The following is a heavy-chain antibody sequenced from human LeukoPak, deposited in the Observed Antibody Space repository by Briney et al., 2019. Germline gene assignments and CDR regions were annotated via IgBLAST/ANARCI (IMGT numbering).Heavy chain of an antibody. CDR3: ANEIRPNDY. D-gene: IGHD4-17*01. Sequence: GGSLRLSCAASGFTFSSYTMSWVRQAPGKGLEWVSTITTSDGNTYYADSVKGRFTISRDNSKNTLYLQMNSLRAEDTAVYYCANEIRPNDYWGQGTQVTVSS. J-gene: IGHJ4*02. CDR1: GFTFSSYT. V-gene: IGHV3-23*01. CDR2: ITTSDGNT.